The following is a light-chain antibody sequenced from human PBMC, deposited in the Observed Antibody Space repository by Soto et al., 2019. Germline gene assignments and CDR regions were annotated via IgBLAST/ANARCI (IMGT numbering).Light chain of an antibody. CDR2: EVN. J-gene: IGLJ1*01. V-gene: IGLV2-14*01. CDR1: SSDVGAYTS. Sequence: QSALTQPASVSASPGQSITISCTGTSSDVGAYTSVSWYQQHPGKVPKVVIYEVNNRPSGVSNRFSGSKSGNTASLTISGLQAEDEAHYYCSSYTSDNRSYVFGNGTKGTVL. CDR3: SSYTSDNRSYV.